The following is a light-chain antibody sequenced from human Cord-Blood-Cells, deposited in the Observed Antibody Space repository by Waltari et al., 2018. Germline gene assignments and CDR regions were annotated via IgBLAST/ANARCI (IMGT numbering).Light chain of an antibody. CDR2: DVS. CDR1: SSHVGGYNY. J-gene: IGLJ3*02. CDR3: SSYTSSSTWV. V-gene: IGLV2-14*03. Sequence: QSALTQPASVSGSPGQSLTISCTGTSSHVGGYNYVSWYQQHPGKAPKLMIYDVSNRPSGVSIRLSGSKSGNTASLTISGLQAEGEADYYCSSYTSSSTWVFGGGTKLTVL.